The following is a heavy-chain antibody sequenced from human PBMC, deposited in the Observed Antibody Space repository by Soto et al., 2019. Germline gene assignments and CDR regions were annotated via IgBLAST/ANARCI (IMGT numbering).Heavy chain of an antibody. V-gene: IGHV3-33*01. CDR1: GFTFSSYG. CDR2: IWYDGSNK. Sequence: QVQLVESGGGVVQPGRSLRLSCAASGFTFSSYGMHWVRQAPGKGLEWVARIWYDGSNKYYADSVKGRFTISRDNSKNTLDLQMNSLRAEDTAVYYCARDRGAGGMFDYWGQGTLVTVSS. CDR3: ARDRGAGGMFDY. J-gene: IGHJ4*02.